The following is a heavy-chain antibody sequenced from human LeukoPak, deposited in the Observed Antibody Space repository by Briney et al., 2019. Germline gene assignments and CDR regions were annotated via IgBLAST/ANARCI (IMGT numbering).Heavy chain of an antibody. D-gene: IGHD5-12*01. CDR3: AKDSSGYAPNWFDP. CDR2: ISSSGSTI. CDR1: GFTFSDYY. V-gene: IGHV3-11*01. Sequence: GGSLRLSCAASGFTFSDYYMSWIRQAPGKGLEWVSYISSSGSTIYYADSVKGRFTISRDNSKNTLYLQMNSLRAEDTAVYYCAKDSSGYAPNWFDPWGQGALVTVSS. J-gene: IGHJ5*02.